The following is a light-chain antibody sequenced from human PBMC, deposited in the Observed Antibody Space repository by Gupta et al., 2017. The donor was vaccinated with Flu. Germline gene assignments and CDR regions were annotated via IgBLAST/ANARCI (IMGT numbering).Light chain of an antibody. Sequence: PSTLSVPPGERATITCRASQSVSKKLDWYQQRRGQAPKILMYGASGRAGGIPARFSGSGSETEFTLTISSLQSEDFGTYYCQQCNDWPLTFGGGTRVEI. V-gene: IGKV3-15*01. CDR1: QSVSKK. CDR3: QQCNDWPLT. J-gene: IGKJ4*01. CDR2: GAS.